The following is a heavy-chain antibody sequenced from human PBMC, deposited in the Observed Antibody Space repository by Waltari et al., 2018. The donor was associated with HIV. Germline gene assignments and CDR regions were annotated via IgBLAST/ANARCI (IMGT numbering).Heavy chain of an antibody. D-gene: IGHD1-26*01. Sequence: DVHLVQSGAEVKKPGESLKISCQGSGYSFSSYWIGWVRQMPGKGLEWMGNIYPGDSDSRYSPSFKGQVTISRDMSSSTAYLQWSRLKSSDSATYFCARIRMGADDAFDLWGQGTVVTVTS. V-gene: IGHV5-51*01. J-gene: IGHJ3*01. CDR3: ARIRMGADDAFDL. CDR1: GYSFSSYW. CDR2: IYPGDSDS.